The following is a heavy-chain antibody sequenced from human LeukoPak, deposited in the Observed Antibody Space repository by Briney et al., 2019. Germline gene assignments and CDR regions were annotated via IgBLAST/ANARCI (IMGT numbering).Heavy chain of an antibody. CDR1: GFTFSSYA. CDR2: IRYGGSNK. CDR3: AKAWVDSGGYSRAFDI. J-gene: IGHJ3*02. Sequence: PGGSLRLSCAASGFTFSSYAMHWVRQAPGKGLEWVAFIRYGGSNKSYTDSVKGRFTISRDNSKNTLCLQMNSLRAEDTAVYYCAKAWVDSGGYSRAFDIWGQGTMVTVSS. V-gene: IGHV3-30*02. D-gene: IGHD3-22*01.